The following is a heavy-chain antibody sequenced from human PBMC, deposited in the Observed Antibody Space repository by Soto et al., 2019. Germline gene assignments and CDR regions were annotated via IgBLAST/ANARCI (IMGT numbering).Heavy chain of an antibody. Sequence: PVGSLRLSCAASGFTFGTYAMSWVRQAPGKGLEWVSGITGSGGSTYYADSVKGRFTISRDNSKNTLYLQMNSLRAEDTAVYYCAKQFIAVVPAFFDYWGQGTLVTVSS. V-gene: IGHV3-23*01. CDR2: ITGSGGST. J-gene: IGHJ4*02. CDR3: AKQFIAVVPAFFDY. CDR1: GFTFGTYA. D-gene: IGHD2-2*01.